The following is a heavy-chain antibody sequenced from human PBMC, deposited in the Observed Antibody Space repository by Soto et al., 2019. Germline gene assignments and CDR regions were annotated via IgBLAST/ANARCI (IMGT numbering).Heavy chain of an antibody. CDR3: ARRGPYYDFWSGSLGY. CDR2: IDPSDSYT. J-gene: IGHJ4*02. Sequence: EVQLVQSGAEVKKPGESLRISCKGSGYSFTSYWISWVRQMPGKGLEWMGRIDPSDSYTNYSPSFQGHVTISADKSISNAYLQWSSLKASDIAMYYCARRGPYYDFWSGSLGYWGQGTLVTVSS. CDR1: GYSFTSYW. D-gene: IGHD3-3*01. V-gene: IGHV5-10-1*03.